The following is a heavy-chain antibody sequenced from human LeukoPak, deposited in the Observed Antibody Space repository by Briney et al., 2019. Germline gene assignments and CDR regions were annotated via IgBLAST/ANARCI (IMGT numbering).Heavy chain of an antibody. CDR1: GYTLTRYG. D-gene: IGHD1-26*01. J-gene: IGHJ5*02. Sequence: ASVKVSCKASGYTLTRYGLSWVRQAPGQGLEWMGWISANSDNTKYAQKLQGRVTMTTDTSTSTAYMELRSLRSDDTAVYYCAREVSGSYNNWFDPWGQGTLVTVSS. CDR2: ISANSDNT. V-gene: IGHV1-18*01. CDR3: AREVSGSYNNWFDP.